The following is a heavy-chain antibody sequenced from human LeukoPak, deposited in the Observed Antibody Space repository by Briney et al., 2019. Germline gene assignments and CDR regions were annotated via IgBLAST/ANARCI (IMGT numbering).Heavy chain of an antibody. CDR1: GYSFTSYW. CDR3: ARRGRAPGRSENWFDP. Sequence: GESLKISCKGSGYSFTSYWIGWVRQMPGKGLEWMGITYPGDSDTRYSPSFQGQVTISADKSISTAYLQWSSLKASDTAMYYCARRGRAPGRSENWFDPWGQGTLVTVSS. V-gene: IGHV5-51*01. CDR2: TYPGDSDT. D-gene: IGHD3-10*01. J-gene: IGHJ5*02.